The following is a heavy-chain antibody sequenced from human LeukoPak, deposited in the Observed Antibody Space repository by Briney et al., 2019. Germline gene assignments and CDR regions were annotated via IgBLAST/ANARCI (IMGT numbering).Heavy chain of an antibody. V-gene: IGHV4-59*08. Sequence: SETLSLTCTVSGGSISSYYWSWIRQPPGQGLEWIGYIFYSGSTSYNPSLKSRVTISVDTSKNQFSLKLSSVTAADTAVYYCARHGSVSSGALVWGQGTLVTVSS. CDR1: GGSISSYY. CDR3: ARHGSVSSGALV. D-gene: IGHD3-22*01. J-gene: IGHJ4*02. CDR2: IFYSGST.